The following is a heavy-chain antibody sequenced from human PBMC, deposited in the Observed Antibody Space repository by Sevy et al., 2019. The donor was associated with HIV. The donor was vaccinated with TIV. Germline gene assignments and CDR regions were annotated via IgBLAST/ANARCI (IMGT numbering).Heavy chain of an antibody. Sequence: ASVKVSCKASGYTFTGYYIHWVRQAPGQGLEWMGWINPSSGGTNYRQKFLGRVTMTRDTSCSTAYMELNRLRSDDTAVYYCTRSVYGSGTYLNDYWGQGTLVTVSS. CDR1: GYTFTGYY. J-gene: IGHJ4*02. CDR2: INPSSGGT. V-gene: IGHV1-2*02. D-gene: IGHD3-10*01. CDR3: TRSVYGSGTYLNDY.